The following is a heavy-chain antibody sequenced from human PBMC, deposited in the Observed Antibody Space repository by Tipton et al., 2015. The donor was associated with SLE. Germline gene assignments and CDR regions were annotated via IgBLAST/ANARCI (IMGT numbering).Heavy chain of an antibody. CDR3: ARHPFYYYYMDV. V-gene: IGHV3-11*01. CDR2: ISSGGTII. J-gene: IGHJ6*03. Sequence: SLRLSCAASGFTFGNYYMSWIRQAPGKGLEWVSYISSGGTIIYYADSVKGRFTVSRDSDSLYLQMNSLGVEDTAVYYCARHPFYYYYMDVWGRGTSVTVSS. CDR1: GFTFGNYY.